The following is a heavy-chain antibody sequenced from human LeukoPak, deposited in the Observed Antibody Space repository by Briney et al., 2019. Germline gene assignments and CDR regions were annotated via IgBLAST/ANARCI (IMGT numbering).Heavy chain of an antibody. D-gene: IGHD6-13*01. J-gene: IGHJ4*02. CDR2: IYYSGST. V-gene: IGHV4-59*12. Sequence: SETLSLTCTVSGGSISSYYWSWIRQPPGKGLEWIGYIYYSGSTNYNPSLKSRVTISVDTSKNQFSLKLSSVTAADTAVYYCARADSSSWSYDFDYWGQGTLVTVSS. CDR3: ARADSSSWSYDFDY. CDR1: GGSISSYY.